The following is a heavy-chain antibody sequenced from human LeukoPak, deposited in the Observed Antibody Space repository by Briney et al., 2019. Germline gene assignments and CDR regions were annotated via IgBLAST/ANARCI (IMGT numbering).Heavy chain of an antibody. V-gene: IGHV6-1*01. J-gene: IGHJ4*02. D-gene: IGHD5-18*01. CDR3: ARGYKYAYDY. CDR2: TYYRSNWYN. CDR1: GDSVSSNSVA. Sequence: SQTLSLTCAISGDSVSSNSVAWNWIRQSPSRGLEWLGRTYYRSNWYNDYAVSVKSRITINPDTSKNQFSLQLNSVTPEDTAMYYCARGYKYAYDYWGQGTLATVSS.